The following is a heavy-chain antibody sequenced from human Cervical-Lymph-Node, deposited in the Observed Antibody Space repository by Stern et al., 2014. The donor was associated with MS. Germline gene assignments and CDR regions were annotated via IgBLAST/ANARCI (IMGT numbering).Heavy chain of an antibody. V-gene: IGHV1-2*04. CDR1: GYTFTGFF. J-gene: IGHJ4*02. Sequence: QVQLVQSGAEVKKPGASVKVSCTASGYTFTGFFLHWVRQAPGQGLEWVGCINPNTGVTKSAQKFQGWVTLTRDTSINTVYMELNRLKSDDTAVFYCARGYPFFDNWGQGTLVTVSS. D-gene: IGHD2-15*01. CDR3: ARGYPFFDN. CDR2: INPNTGVT.